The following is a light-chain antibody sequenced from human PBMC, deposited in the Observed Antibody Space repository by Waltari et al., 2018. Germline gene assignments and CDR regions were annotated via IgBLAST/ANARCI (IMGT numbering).Light chain of an antibody. Sequence: EIVLTKSPGTLSLYPGERATHSCRASQRVRKYLAWYQQKPGQAPRLLIYETSIRATGIPDRFSGSGFGTDFSLTISSLDPEDFAVYFCQKYDRLPATFGQGTRVEIK. CDR3: QKYDRLPAT. CDR2: ETS. CDR1: QRVRKY. V-gene: IGKV3-20*01. J-gene: IGKJ1*01.